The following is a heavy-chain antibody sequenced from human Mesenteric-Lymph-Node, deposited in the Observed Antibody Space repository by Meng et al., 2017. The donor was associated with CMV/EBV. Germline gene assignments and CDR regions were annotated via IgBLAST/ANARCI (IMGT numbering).Heavy chain of an antibody. Sequence: GGSLRLSCAAPGFILRRYAMRWVRQAPGMGLEWVANIKQDGSAMYYVNSVKGRFTISRDNAKNSLYLQMNSLRGDDTAVYHCARTGRDFDLWGRGTLVTVSS. CDR3: ARTGRDFDL. V-gene: IGHV3-7*01. CDR1: GFILRRYA. CDR2: IKQDGSAM. J-gene: IGHJ2*01.